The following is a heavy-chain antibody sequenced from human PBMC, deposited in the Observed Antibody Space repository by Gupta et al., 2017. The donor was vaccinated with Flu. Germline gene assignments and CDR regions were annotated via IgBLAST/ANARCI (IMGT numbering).Heavy chain of an antibody. CDR2: IIPIFGTA. D-gene: IGHD2-2*02. V-gene: IGHV1-69*06. CDR3: ARGDCSSTSCYTGYFDY. J-gene: IGHJ4*02. Sequence: QVQLVQSGAEVKKPGSSVKVSCKASGGTFSSYAISWVRQAPGQGLEWMGGIIPIFGTANYAQKFQGRVTITADKSTSTAYMELRSLRFEDTAVYYCARGDCSSTSCYTGYFDYWGQGTLVTVSS. CDR1: GGTFSSYA.